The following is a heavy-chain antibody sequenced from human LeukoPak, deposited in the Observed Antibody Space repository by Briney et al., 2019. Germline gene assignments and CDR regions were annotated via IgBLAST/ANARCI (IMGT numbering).Heavy chain of an antibody. Sequence: GGSLRLSCAASGFTFSSYGMHWVRQAPGKGLEWVAVISYDGSNKYYADSVKGRFTISRDNSKNTLYLQMNSLRAEDTAVYYCAKDLELSSNPDYWGQGTLVTVTS. CDR2: ISYDGSNK. CDR3: AKDLELSSNPDY. CDR1: GFTFSSYG. V-gene: IGHV3-30*18. J-gene: IGHJ4*02. D-gene: IGHD3-10*01.